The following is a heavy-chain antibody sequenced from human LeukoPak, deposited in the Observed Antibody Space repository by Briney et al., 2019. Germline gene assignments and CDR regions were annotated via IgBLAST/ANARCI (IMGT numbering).Heavy chain of an antibody. V-gene: IGHV3-23*01. Sequence: PGGSLRLSCAASGFTFSGYAMSWVREAPGRGVEWVSAICVSGGGTYYAHSAKGRVTISRENSTTTLYLQMNSSRAADTAAYYCVKSYDIWTGYLDPWGQGTLVTVSS. CDR2: ICVSGGGT. J-gene: IGHJ5*02. CDR1: GFTFSGYA. CDR3: VKSYDIWTGYLDP. D-gene: IGHD3-9*01.